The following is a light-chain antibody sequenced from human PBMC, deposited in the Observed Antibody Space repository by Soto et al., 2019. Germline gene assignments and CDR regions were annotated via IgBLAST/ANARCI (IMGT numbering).Light chain of an antibody. Sequence: VMTQSPATLSVSPGERATLSCRASQSVTTNMAWYQQKPGQAPRLLIYGASTRATGIPARFSGSGSGTDFTLTISSLQSEDFAIYYCQQYDIWPPYTLGQGTKVDI. J-gene: IGKJ2*01. CDR1: QSVTTN. V-gene: IGKV3-15*01. CDR2: GAS. CDR3: QQYDIWPPYT.